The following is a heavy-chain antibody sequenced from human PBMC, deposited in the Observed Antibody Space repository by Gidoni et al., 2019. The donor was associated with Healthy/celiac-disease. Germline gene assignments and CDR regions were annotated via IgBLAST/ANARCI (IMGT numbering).Heavy chain of an antibody. Sequence: QLQLQESGPGLVKPSETLSLTCTVSGGSISSSSYYWGWIRQPPGKGLEWIGSIYYSGSTYYNPSLKSRVTISVDTSKNQFSLKLSSVTAADTAVYYCARSMVYAPFDYWGQGTLVTVSS. D-gene: IGHD2-8*01. CDR3: ARSMVYAPFDY. V-gene: IGHV4-39*07. CDR1: GGSISSSSYY. J-gene: IGHJ4*02. CDR2: IYYSGST.